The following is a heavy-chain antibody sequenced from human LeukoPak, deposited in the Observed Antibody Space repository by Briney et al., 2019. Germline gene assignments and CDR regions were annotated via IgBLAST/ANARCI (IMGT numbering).Heavy chain of an antibody. D-gene: IGHD4-23*01. Sequence: ASVKVSCKASGYTFTSYDINWVRQATGQGLEWMGWMNPNSGNTGYAQKFQGRVTMTRNTSISTAYMELSSLRSEDTAVYYCAKSGGGTTSVDWFDPWGQGTLVTVSS. CDR1: GYTFTSYD. CDR2: MNPNSGNT. CDR3: AKSGGGTTSVDWFDP. V-gene: IGHV1-8*01. J-gene: IGHJ5*02.